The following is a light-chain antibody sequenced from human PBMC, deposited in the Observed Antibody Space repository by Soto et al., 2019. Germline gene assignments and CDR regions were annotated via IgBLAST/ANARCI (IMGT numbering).Light chain of an antibody. CDR2: GAS. J-gene: IGKJ1*01. CDR1: QSVSGD. Sequence: EIVMTQSPATLSVSPGERATLSCRASQSVSGDLAWYQQKHGQAPRLLIYGASTRATGIPARFSGSGSGLEFTLTLSSLQSEDFAVYFCQQYNKWPRTFGQGTTVEIK. V-gene: IGKV3-15*01. CDR3: QQYNKWPRT.